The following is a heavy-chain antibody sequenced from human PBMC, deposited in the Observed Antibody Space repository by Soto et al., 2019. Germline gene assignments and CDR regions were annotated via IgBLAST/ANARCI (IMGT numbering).Heavy chain of an antibody. CDR2: ISSSSSYI. CDR3: ARDRYNLNENFDY. Sequence: PGGSLRLSCAASGFTFSSYSMNWVRQAPGKGLEWVSSISSSSSYIYYADSVKDRFTISRDNAKNSLYLQMNSLRAEDTAVYYCARDRYNLNENFDYWGQGTLVTVSS. D-gene: IGHD1-20*01. CDR1: GFTFSSYS. J-gene: IGHJ4*02. V-gene: IGHV3-21*01.